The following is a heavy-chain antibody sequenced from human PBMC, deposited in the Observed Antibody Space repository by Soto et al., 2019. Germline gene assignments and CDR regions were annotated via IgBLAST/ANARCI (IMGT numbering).Heavy chain of an antibody. Sequence: GGSLRLSCAASGFTFSSCAMTWVRQAPGKGLEWVSATSGSGVSTYYADSVKGRFTISRDNSKNTLYLQMNSLRAEDTAVYYCAKLHPSWGYFDYWGQGTLVTVSS. V-gene: IGHV3-23*01. CDR2: TSGSGVST. CDR3: AKLHPSWGYFDY. J-gene: IGHJ4*02. CDR1: GFTFSSCA. D-gene: IGHD3-16*01.